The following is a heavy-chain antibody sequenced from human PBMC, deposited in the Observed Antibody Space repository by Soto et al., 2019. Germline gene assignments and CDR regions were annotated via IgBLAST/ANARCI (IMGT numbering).Heavy chain of an antibody. Sequence: ASVKVSCKASGYTFTSYYMHWVRQAPGQGLEWMGIINPSGGSTSYAQKFQGRVTMTRDTSTSTVYMELSSLRSEDTAVYYCARDRAYYDFWSGSPPPLYYFDYWGRGTLVTVSS. V-gene: IGHV1-46*01. CDR3: ARDRAYYDFWSGSPPPLYYFDY. J-gene: IGHJ4*02. D-gene: IGHD3-3*01. CDR1: GYTFTSYY. CDR2: INPSGGST.